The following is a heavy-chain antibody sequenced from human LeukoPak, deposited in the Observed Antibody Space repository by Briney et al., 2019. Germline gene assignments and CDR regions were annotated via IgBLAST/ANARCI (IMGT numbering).Heavy chain of an antibody. CDR1: GGTFSSYA. V-gene: IGHV1-69*04. Sequence: SVKVSCKASGGTFSSYAISWVRQAPGQGLEWMGRIIPILGIANYAQKFQGRVTITADKSTSTAYMELSSLRSEDTAVYYCASPYYYDSSGYYSPYYFDYWGQGAQVTVSS. CDR2: IIPILGIA. CDR3: ASPYYYDSSGYYSPYYFDY. D-gene: IGHD3-22*01. J-gene: IGHJ4*02.